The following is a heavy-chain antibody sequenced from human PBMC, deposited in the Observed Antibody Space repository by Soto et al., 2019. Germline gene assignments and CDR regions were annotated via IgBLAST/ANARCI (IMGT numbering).Heavy chain of an antibody. D-gene: IGHD3-22*01. CDR1: GFTFSSYG. V-gene: IGHV3-33*01. J-gene: IGHJ3*02. CDR2: IWYDGSNK. CDR3: ARDSDYYYDSNLPMFAFDI. Sequence: QVQLVESGGGVVQPGRSLRLSCAASGFTFSSYGMHWVRQAPGKGLEWVAGIWYDGSNKYYADSVKGRFTISRDNSKNTLYLQMNSLRAEDTAVYYCARDSDYYYDSNLPMFAFDIWGQGTMVTVSS.